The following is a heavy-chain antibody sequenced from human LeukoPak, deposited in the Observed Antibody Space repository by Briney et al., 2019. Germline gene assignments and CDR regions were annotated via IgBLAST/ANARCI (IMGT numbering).Heavy chain of an antibody. D-gene: IGHD3-3*01. J-gene: IGHJ4*02. V-gene: IGHV3-23*01. CDR1: GFTFSSYA. Sequence: GGSLRLSCAASGFTFSSYAMSWVRQAPGKGLEWVSAISGSGDSTYYGDSVKGRFTISRDNSKNTLYLQMNSLRAEDTAVYYCAREAVLRFYYFDYWGQGTLVTVSS. CDR3: AREAVLRFYYFDY. CDR2: ISGSGDST.